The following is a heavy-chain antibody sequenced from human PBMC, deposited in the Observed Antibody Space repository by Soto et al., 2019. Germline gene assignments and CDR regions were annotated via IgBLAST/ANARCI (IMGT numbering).Heavy chain of an antibody. J-gene: IGHJ5*02. Sequence: SETLSLTCTVSGGSISSYYWSWIRQPPGKGLEWIGYIYYSGSTNYNPSLKSRVTISVDTSKNQFSLKLSSVTVADTAVYYCARDSSSWYNWFDPWGQGTLVTVS. V-gene: IGHV4-59*01. CDR1: GGSISSYY. D-gene: IGHD6-13*01. CDR3: ARDSSSWYNWFDP. CDR2: IYYSGST.